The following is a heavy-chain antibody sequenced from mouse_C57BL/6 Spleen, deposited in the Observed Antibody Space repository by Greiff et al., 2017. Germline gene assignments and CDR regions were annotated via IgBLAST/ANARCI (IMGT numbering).Heavy chain of an antibody. J-gene: IGHJ4*01. CDR3: AREVLDAMDY. CDR2: IYPGGGDT. V-gene: IGHV1-80*01. CDR1: GYAFSSYW. Sequence: VQLKESGAELVKPGASVKISCKASGYAFSSYWMNWVKQRPGKGLEWIGQIYPGGGDTNYNGKFKGKATLTVATSSSTAYMLHGSLTSDDSAGYYCAREVLDAMDYWGQGTAVTVSS. D-gene: IGHD5-1*01.